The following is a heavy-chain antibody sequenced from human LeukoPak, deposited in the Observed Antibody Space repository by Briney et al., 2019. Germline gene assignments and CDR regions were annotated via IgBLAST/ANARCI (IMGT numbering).Heavy chain of an antibody. D-gene: IGHD6-13*01. CDR3: ARGGIATPGVGGYFDY. CDR2: ISHSGST. Sequence: SETLSLTCAVYGGSFSGYYWSWIRQPPGKGLEWIGEISHSGSTNHNPSLKSRVTISEDTSKSQFSLKLSAVTAADTALYYCARGGIATPGVGGYFDYWGQGIFVTVSS. V-gene: IGHV4-34*01. J-gene: IGHJ4*02. CDR1: GGSFSGYY.